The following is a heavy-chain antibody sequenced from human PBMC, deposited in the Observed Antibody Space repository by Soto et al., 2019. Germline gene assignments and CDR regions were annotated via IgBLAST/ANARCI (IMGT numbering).Heavy chain of an antibody. CDR2: ISGSGGST. V-gene: IGHV3-23*01. D-gene: IGHD4-17*01. J-gene: IGHJ6*02. CDR3: ATITYGGNPQYYYDMDV. Sequence: SLRLSCAASGFTFSSYAMSWVRQAPGKGLEWVSAISGSGGSTYYADSVKGRFTISRDNSRNTLYLQMNSLRAEDTAVYYCATITYGGNPQYYYDMDVWGQGTTVTVSS. CDR1: GFTFSSYA.